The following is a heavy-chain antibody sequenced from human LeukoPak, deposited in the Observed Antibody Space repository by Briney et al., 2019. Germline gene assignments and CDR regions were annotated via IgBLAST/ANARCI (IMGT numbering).Heavy chain of an antibody. CDR3: ATEGGFSGGSCKNYYYYGMDV. CDR1: GYTLTELS. Sequence: AASVKVSCTVSGYTLTELSMHWVRQTPGKGLEWMGGFDPEDGETIYAQKFQGRVTMTEDTSTDTAYMELSSLRSEDTAVYYCATEGGFSGGSCKNYYYYGMDVWGQGTTVTVSS. D-gene: IGHD2-15*01. J-gene: IGHJ6*02. V-gene: IGHV1-24*01. CDR2: FDPEDGET.